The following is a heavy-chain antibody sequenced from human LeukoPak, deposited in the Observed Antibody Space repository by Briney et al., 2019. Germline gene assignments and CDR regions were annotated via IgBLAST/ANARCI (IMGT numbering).Heavy chain of an antibody. CDR2: IWYDGSNK. CDR1: GFTFSSYG. V-gene: IGHV3-33*01. D-gene: IGHD3-22*01. J-gene: IGHJ6*02. CDR3: ARSSYYDSSGYPYYYYGMDV. Sequence: PGGSLRLSCAASGFTFSSYGMHWVRQAPGKGLEWVAVIWYDGSNKYYADSVKGRFTISRDNSKNTLYLQMNSLRAEDTAVYYCARSSYYDSSGYPYYYYGMDVWGQGTTVTVSS.